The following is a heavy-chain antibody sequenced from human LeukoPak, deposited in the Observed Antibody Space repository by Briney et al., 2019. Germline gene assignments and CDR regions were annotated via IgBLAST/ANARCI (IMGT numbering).Heavy chain of an antibody. Sequence: GGSLRLSCAASGFTFSSYSMNWVRQAPGKGLEWVSYISISSSTIYYADSVKGRFTISRDNAKNSLYLQMNSLRAEDTAVYYCARNPLRFLEWSTLSLYFDYWGQGTLVTVSS. CDR1: GFTFSSYS. D-gene: IGHD3-3*01. CDR3: ARNPLRFLEWSTLSLYFDY. J-gene: IGHJ4*02. CDR2: ISISSSTI. V-gene: IGHV3-48*04.